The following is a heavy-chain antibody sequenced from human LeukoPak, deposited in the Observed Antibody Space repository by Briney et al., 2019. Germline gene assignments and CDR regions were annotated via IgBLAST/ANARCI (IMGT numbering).Heavy chain of an antibody. D-gene: IGHD3-10*01. Sequence: SETLSLTCTVSGGSISSYYWTWIRQPPGKGLEWIGYIYYTGSTDYNPSLKGRVTISVDTSKNQVSLRLNSMTAADTAVYYCARGKNYYGSGSYYNAKPRPLNWFDPWGQGTLVTVSS. CDR1: GGSISSYY. CDR2: IYYTGST. V-gene: IGHV4-59*08. CDR3: ARGKNYYGSGSYYNAKPRPLNWFDP. J-gene: IGHJ5*02.